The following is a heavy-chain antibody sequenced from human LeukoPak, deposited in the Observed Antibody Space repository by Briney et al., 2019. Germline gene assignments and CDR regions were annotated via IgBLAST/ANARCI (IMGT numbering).Heavy chain of an antibody. V-gene: IGHV4-61*08. CDR3: ARTYYDFWSGYPHSYYFDY. J-gene: IGHJ4*02. CDR2: IYYSGST. D-gene: IGHD3-3*01. Sequence: PSETLSLTCTVSGGSISSGGYYWSWIRQHPGKGLEWIGYIYYSGSTNYNPSLKSRVTISVDTSKNQFSLKLSSVTAADTAVYYCARTYYDFWSGYPHSYYFDYWGQGTLVTVSS. CDR1: GGSISSGGYY.